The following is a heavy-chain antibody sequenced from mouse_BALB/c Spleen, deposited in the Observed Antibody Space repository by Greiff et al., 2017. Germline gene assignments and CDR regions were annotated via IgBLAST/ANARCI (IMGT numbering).Heavy chain of an antibody. CDR1: GFNIKDTY. J-gene: IGHJ3*01. CDR2: IDPANGNT. D-gene: IGHD1-1*01. CDR3: APYYYGSPFAY. V-gene: IGHV14-3*02. Sequence: VQLQQSGAELVKPGASVKLSCTASGFNIKDTYMHWVKQRPEQGLEWIGRIDPANGNTKYDPKFQGKATITADTSSNTAYLQLSSLTSEDTAVYYCAPYYYGSPFAYWGQGTMVTVSA.